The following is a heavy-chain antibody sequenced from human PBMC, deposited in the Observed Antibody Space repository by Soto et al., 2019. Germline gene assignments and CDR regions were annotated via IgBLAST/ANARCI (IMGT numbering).Heavy chain of an antibody. CDR2: RWYDGSNK. J-gene: IGHJ6*01. Sequence: QVQLVESGGGVVQPGRSLRLSCAASGFTFSSYGMHWVRQAPGKGLEGVAVRWYDGSNKYYADSVKGRFTISRDNSKNKMYLQMNSMRAEDTAVYYCARGGCCSGGSCQRYYSYGMDVLGQGTTVTASS. CDR3: ARGGCCSGGSCQRYYSYGMDV. CDR1: GFTFSSYG. D-gene: IGHD2-15*01. V-gene: IGHV3-33*01.